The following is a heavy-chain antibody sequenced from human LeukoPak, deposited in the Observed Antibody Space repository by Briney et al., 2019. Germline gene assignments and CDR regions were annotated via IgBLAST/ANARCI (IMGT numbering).Heavy chain of an antibody. J-gene: IGHJ4*02. Sequence: PSETLSLTCIVSAGPIYSTRYYWGWLRQPPGKGLEWIGSVHYSGVTHYNPSLKSRVYIWVDTSKNHFSLKLNSVAAADTAVYFCVRVVKDILTGPTPGLPDNWGQGTLVTVSS. V-gene: IGHV4-39*07. CDR1: AGPIYSTRYY. CDR2: VHYSGVT. CDR3: VRVVKDILTGPTPGLPDN. D-gene: IGHD3-9*01.